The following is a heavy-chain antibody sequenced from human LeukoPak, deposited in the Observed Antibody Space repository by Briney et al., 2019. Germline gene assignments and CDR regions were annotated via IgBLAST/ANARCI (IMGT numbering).Heavy chain of an antibody. CDR1: GFTFSSYA. D-gene: IGHD6-19*01. Sequence: GGSLRLSCAASGFTFSSYAMSWVRQAPGKGLEWVSGISGSGGRTYYADSVKGRFTISRDNAKNTLYLQVKSLRAEDTAVYYCAKGSGWAHDHAFDIWGQGTKVTVSS. CDR2: ISGSGGRT. CDR3: AKGSGWAHDHAFDI. V-gene: IGHV3-23*01. J-gene: IGHJ3*02.